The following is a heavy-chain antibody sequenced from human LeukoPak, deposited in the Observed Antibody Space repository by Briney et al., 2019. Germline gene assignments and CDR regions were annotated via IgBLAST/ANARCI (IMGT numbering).Heavy chain of an antibody. CDR2: IYTAGNT. V-gene: IGHV3-66*01. Sequence: GGSLRLSRAASGFVVSHKYMSWVRQAPGKGLEWLSIIYTAGNTYSADSVKGRFTISRDNSRNTVYLQMNNLRDDDTAVYYCARGQTDLLRNYFDYWGPGTPVTVSS. CDR3: ARGQTDLLRNYFDY. CDR1: GFVVSHKY. J-gene: IGHJ4*02.